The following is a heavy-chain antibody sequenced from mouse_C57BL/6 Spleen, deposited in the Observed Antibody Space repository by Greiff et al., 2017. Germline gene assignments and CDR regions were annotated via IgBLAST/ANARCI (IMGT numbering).Heavy chain of an antibody. CDR3: ARGGLRAIDD. Sequence: EVKLQESGPELVKPGASVKISCTASGYSFTDYNMTWVKQSNGTSLEWIGVITPNYGTTCYNQQFKGKVTLTADQSTSTAYMQLNSLTSEVSAVNYWARGGLRAIDDGGQGTSGTVSS. CDR2: ITPNYGTT. V-gene: IGHV1-39*01. CDR1: GYSFTDYN. J-gene: IGHJ4*01. D-gene: IGHD2-4*01.